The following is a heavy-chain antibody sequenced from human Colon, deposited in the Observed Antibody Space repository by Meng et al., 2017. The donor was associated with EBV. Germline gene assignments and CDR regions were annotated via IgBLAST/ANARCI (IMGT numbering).Heavy chain of an antibody. CDR2: VRYSGTA. CDR1: GGSLDNSVYF. D-gene: IGHD4-17*01. J-gene: IGHJ4*02. V-gene: IGHV4-39*01. Sequence: QLTESGPGLVKPSETLSLPCTVSGGSLDNSVYFWDWIRQPPGKGLEWIGSVRYSGTAYYNPSLTSRVTISVDTSKNQFSLNLSSLTAADTAVYYCARHVYGDSYGFWGQGTLVTVSS. CDR3: ARHVYGDSYGF.